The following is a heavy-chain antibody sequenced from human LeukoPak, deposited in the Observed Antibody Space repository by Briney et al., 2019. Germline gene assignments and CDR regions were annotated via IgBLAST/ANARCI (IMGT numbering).Heavy chain of an antibody. V-gene: IGHV3-23*01. D-gene: IGHD4-11*01. Sequence: GGSLRLSCAASGFTFSSYAMSWVRQAPGKGLEWVSAISGSGGSTYYADSVKGRFTISRDNSKNTLYLQMNSLRAEDTAVYYCATRSRSHYSSSDYWGQGTLVTVSS. CDR3: ATRSRSHYSSSDY. CDR1: GFTFSSYA. J-gene: IGHJ4*02. CDR2: ISGSGGST.